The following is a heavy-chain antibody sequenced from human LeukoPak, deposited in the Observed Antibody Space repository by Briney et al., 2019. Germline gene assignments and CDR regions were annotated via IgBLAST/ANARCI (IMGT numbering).Heavy chain of an antibody. CDR2: ISYSGST. J-gene: IGHJ5*02. D-gene: IGHD1-26*01. CDR3: ARRMVGTTDST. Sequence: SETLSLTCTVSGGSISSSSYYWVWIRQPPGKGLEWIGTISYSGSTYYNPSLKSRVTISVDTSKNHLSLKLSSVTAADTAVSYCARRMVGTTDSTWGQGTLVTVSS. CDR1: GGSISSSSYY. V-gene: IGHV4-39*02.